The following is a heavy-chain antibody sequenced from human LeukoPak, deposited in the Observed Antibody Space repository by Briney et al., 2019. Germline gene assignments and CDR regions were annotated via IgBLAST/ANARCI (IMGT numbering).Heavy chain of an antibody. Sequence: SETLSLTCTVSGGSISSYYWSWIRQPAGKGLEWIGRIYTSGSTNYNPSLKSRVTMPVDTSKNQFSLKLSSVTAADTAVYYCARDLITMIGNAFDIWGQGTMVTVSS. CDR1: GGSISSYY. D-gene: IGHD3-22*01. V-gene: IGHV4-4*07. CDR3: ARDLITMIGNAFDI. J-gene: IGHJ3*02. CDR2: IYTSGST.